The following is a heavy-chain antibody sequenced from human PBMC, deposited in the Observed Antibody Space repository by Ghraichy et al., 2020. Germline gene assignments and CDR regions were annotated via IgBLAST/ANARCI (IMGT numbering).Heavy chain of an antibody. J-gene: IGHJ6*02. V-gene: IGHV1-24*01. CDR3: ATAVLVGATRGPHYYYGMDV. CDR2: FDPEDGET. Sequence: ASVKVSCKVSGYTLTELSMHWVRQAPGKGLEWMGGFDPEDGETIYAQKFQGRVTMTEDTSTDTAYMELSSLRSEDTAVYYCATAVLVGATRGPHYYYGMDVWGQGTTVTVSS. D-gene: IGHD1-26*01. CDR1: GYTLTELS.